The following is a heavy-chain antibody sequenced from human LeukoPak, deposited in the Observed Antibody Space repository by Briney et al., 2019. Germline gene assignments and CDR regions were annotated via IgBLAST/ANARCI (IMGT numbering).Heavy chain of an antibody. D-gene: IGHD6-6*01. Sequence: GASVKVSCKASGYTFTGYYMHWVRQAPGQGLEWMGWINPNSGGTNYAQKFQGRVTMIRDTSISTAYMELSRLRSDDTAVYYCARDQWGTRGLEYSSSSPSGAVDYWGQGTLVTVSS. CDR1: GYTFTGYY. CDR3: ARDQWGTRGLEYSSSSPSGAVDY. V-gene: IGHV1-2*02. J-gene: IGHJ4*02. CDR2: INPNSGGT.